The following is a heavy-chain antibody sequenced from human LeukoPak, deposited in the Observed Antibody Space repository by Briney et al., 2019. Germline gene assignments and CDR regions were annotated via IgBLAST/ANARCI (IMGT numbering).Heavy chain of an antibody. J-gene: IGHJ4*02. CDR1: GFTFSNAW. Sequence: GGSLRLSCAASGFTFSNAWMSWVRQAPGKGLEWVGRIKSKTDGWTTDYAAPVKGRFTISRDDSKNTLYLQMNSLKTEDTAVYYCTTDLGIVVVKYDFWSGYYLNDYWGQGTLVTVSS. CDR3: TTDLGIVVVKYDFWSGYYLNDY. CDR2: IKSKTDGWTT. V-gene: IGHV3-15*01. D-gene: IGHD3-3*01.